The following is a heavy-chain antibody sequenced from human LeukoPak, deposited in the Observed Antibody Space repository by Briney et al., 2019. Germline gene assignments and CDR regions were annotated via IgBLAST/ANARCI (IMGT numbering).Heavy chain of an antibody. CDR3: VRSQVADGSNQYYLDF. V-gene: IGHV3-20*01. D-gene: IGHD5-12*01. Sequence: GGSLRLSCAVSGFTFDDDSLTSVPQAPGKGLQRGSGINWRGDEKGYADSVKGRFTIPRDNGKNYVYLEMNSLRVDDTALYPCVRSQVADGSNQYYLDFWGQGTLVTVSS. J-gene: IGHJ4*02. CDR2: INWRGDEK. CDR1: GFTFDDDS.